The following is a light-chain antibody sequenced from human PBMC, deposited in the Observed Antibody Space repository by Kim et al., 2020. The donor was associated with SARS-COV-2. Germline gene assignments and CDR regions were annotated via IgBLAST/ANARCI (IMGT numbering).Light chain of an antibody. V-gene: IGLV2-14*03. CDR1: RSDVGSYNY. J-gene: IGLJ3*02. CDR3: SSYASSITWV. CDR2: DVN. Sequence: GQSITISCTGTRSDVGSYNYVSCYQQHPGKAPKLMIYDVNNRPSGISNRFSGSKAGNTASLTISGLQAEDEADYYCSSYASSITWVFGGGTKVTVL.